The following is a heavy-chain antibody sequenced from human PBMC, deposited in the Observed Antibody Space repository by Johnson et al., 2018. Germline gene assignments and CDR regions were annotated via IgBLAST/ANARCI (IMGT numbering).Heavy chain of an antibody. Sequence: QVQLVQSGGGVVQPGRSLRLSCAASGFTFSSYGMHWVRQAPGKGLEWVTLISYDGSNKYYADSVKGRFTISRDNSKNTLYLQMNSLRAEDTAVYYCATRDPLVVADQNYYYYYMDVWGKGTTVTVAS. CDR3: ATRDPLVVADQNYYYYYMDV. J-gene: IGHJ6*03. CDR2: ISYDGSNK. CDR1: GFTFSSYG. D-gene: IGHD2-15*01. V-gene: IGHV3-30*03.